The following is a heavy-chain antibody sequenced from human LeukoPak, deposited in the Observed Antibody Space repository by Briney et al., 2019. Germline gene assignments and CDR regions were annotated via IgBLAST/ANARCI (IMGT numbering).Heavy chain of an antibody. V-gene: IGHV1-2*02. D-gene: IGHD3-3*01. CDR3: ARGGGTSGPELDY. Sequence: APVKVSCKASGYTFTGYFMHWVRQAPGQGLEWMGWINPHSGGTDNAQNFQGRVTMTRDTSINTAYMELTRMTSDDTAVYFCARGGGTSGPELDYWGQGTLVTVSS. J-gene: IGHJ4*02. CDR2: INPHSGGT. CDR1: GYTFTGYF.